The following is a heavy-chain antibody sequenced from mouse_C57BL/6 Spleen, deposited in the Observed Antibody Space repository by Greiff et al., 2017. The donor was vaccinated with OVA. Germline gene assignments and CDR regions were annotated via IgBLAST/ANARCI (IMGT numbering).Heavy chain of an antibody. J-gene: IGHJ2*01. CDR3: TRVGITYYFDY. Sequence: EVKLVESGEGLVKPGGSLKLSCAASGFTFSSYAMSWVRQTPEKRLEWVAYISSGGDYIYYADTVKGRFTISRDNARNTLYLQMSSLKSEDTAMYYCTRVGITYYFDYWGQGTTLTVSS. CDR1: GFTFSSYA. CDR2: ISSGGDYI. D-gene: IGHD2-4*01. V-gene: IGHV5-9-1*02.